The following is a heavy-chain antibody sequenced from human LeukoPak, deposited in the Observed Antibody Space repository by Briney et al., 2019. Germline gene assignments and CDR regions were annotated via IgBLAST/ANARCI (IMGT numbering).Heavy chain of an antibody. CDR2: IIPIFGTA. D-gene: IGHD2-21*02. CDR1: GGTFSSYA. CDR3: ARAPYCGGDCYSDYYFDY. Sequence: SVKVSCKASGGTFSSYAISWVRQAPGQGLEWMGGIIPIFGTANYAQKFQGRVTITADESTSTAYTELSSLRSEDTAVYYCARAPYCGGDCYSDYYFDYWGQGTLVTVSS. J-gene: IGHJ4*02. V-gene: IGHV1-69*13.